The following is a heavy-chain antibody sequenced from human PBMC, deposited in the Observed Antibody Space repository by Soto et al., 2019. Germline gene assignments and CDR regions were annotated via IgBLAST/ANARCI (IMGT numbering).Heavy chain of an antibody. CDR2: IYTSGST. CDR1: GGSISSYY. D-gene: IGHD3-22*01. J-gene: IGHJ6*02. V-gene: IGHV4-4*07. CDR3: ASDWGYYYDSSGYYGRFGMDV. Sequence: SETLSLTCTVSGGSISSYYWSWIRQPAGKGLEWIGRIYTSGSTNYNPSLKSRVTMSVDTSKNQFSLKLSSVTAADPAVYYCASDWGYYYDSSGYYGRFGMDVWGQGTTVTVSS.